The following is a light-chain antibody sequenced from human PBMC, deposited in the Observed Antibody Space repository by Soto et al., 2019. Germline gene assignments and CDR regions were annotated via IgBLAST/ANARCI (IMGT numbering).Light chain of an antibody. V-gene: IGLV2-14*01. Sequence: QSVLTQPASVSGSPGQTITISCTGPSSDVGGYTSVSWYQQQPGKAPKRLIYDVTYRPSGVSTRFSGSKSGNTASLTISGIQAEDEADYYCSSFTSSILVFGGGTQLTVL. CDR3: SSFTSSILV. J-gene: IGLJ3*02. CDR2: DVT. CDR1: SSDVGGYTS.